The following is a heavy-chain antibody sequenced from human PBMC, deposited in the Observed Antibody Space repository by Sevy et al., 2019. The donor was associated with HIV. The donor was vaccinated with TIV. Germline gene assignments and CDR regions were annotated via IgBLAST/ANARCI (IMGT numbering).Heavy chain of an antibody. CDR3: ARKSITIFGVVRAFDI. CDR2: INPNSGGT. V-gene: IGHV1-2*02. Sequence: ASVKVSCKASGYTFTGYYMHWVRQVPGQGLEWMGWINPNSGGTNYAQKFQGRVTMTRDTSISTAYMELSRLRSDDTAVYYCARKSITIFGVVRAFDIWGQGTMVTVSS. CDR1: GYTFTGYY. D-gene: IGHD3-3*01. J-gene: IGHJ3*02.